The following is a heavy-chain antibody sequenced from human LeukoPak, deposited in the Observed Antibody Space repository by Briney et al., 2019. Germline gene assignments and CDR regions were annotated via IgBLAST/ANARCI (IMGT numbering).Heavy chain of an antibody. CDR1: GFTFSSYS. Sequence: GGSLRLSCAASGFTFSSYSMNWVRQAPGKGLEWVANIKQDGSEKYYVDSVKGRFTISRDNAKNSLYLQMNSLRAEDTAVYYCARERGSHCFDYWGQGTLVTVSS. J-gene: IGHJ4*02. CDR2: IKQDGSEK. D-gene: IGHD5-12*01. CDR3: ARERGSHCFDY. V-gene: IGHV3-7*01.